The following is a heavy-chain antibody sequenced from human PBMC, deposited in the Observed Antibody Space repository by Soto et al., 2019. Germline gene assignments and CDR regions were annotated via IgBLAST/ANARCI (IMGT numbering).Heavy chain of an antibody. J-gene: IGHJ6*02. CDR2: TYYRSKWYN. D-gene: IGHD6-6*01. CDR1: GDSVSSNSAA. V-gene: IGHV6-1*01. CDR3: ARDRSSSSEVGYYYYGMDV. Sequence: PSPTLSLTCAISGDSVSSNSAAWNWIRQSPSRGLEWLGRTYYRSKWYNDYAVSVKSRITINPDTSKNQFSLQLNSVTPEDTAVYYCARDRSSSSEVGYYYYGMDVWGQGTTVTVSS.